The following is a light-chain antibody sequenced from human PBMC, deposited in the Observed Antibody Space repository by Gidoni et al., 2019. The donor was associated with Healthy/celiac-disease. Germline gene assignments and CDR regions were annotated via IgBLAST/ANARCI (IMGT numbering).Light chain of an antibody. J-gene: IGLJ2*01. CDR3: QAWASSVV. Sequence: YELTQPPSVAVAPGQTASITCSGDKLGDKYACWYQQKPGQSPVLVIYQDSKRPSGIPERFSGSNSGNTATLTISGTQAMDEADYSCQAWASSVVFGGGTKLTVL. CDR1: KLGDKY. V-gene: IGLV3-1*01. CDR2: QDS.